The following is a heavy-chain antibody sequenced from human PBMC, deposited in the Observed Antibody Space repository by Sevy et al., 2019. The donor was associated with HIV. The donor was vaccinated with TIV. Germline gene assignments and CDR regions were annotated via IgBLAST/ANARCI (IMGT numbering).Heavy chain of an antibody. Sequence: GGSLRLSCAASGFIFGDLYMDWVRQAPGKGLKWIGRIRNKAKSSTTEYAASVKGRFTIKRDDSKNSLYLQMNSLKNEDTARYYCAAVAADRGYFNIWGRGTLVTVSS. D-gene: IGHD6-19*01. J-gene: IGHJ2*01. CDR2: IRNKAKSSTT. V-gene: IGHV3-72*01. CDR3: AAVAADRGYFNI. CDR1: GFIFGDLY.